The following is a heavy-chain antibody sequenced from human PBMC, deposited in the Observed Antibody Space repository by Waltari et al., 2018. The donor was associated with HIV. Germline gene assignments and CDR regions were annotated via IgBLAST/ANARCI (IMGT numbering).Heavy chain of an antibody. J-gene: IGHJ4*01. V-gene: IGHV4-34*01. CDR2: INHSGTT. CDR1: GGSFSGYY. Sequence: QEQLQQWGAGLLKPSETLSLTCAVYGGSFSGYYLNWVRQPPGTGLEWIGEINHSGTTNYNPSLKSRVTMSVDTSKRQFSLKLNSVTAADTAVYFCAYSYLTGSTLHPFWGQGTLVTVSS. CDR3: AYSYLTGSTLHPF. D-gene: IGHD3-9*01.